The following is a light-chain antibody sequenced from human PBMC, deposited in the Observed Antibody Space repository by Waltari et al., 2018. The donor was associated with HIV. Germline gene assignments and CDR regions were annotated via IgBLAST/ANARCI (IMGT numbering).Light chain of an antibody. CDR2: SND. J-gene: IGLJ2*01. Sequence: QSVLTQPPSASGTPGQRVTISCSGSRSHIGRKTVNWYQQLPGTAPKLLIYSNDQRPSGVPDRFSGSKSGTSASLAISGLQSEDEAGYYCAAWDVSLNGLVFGGGTKLTVL. V-gene: IGLV1-44*01. CDR1: RSHIGRKT. CDR3: AAWDVSLNGLV.